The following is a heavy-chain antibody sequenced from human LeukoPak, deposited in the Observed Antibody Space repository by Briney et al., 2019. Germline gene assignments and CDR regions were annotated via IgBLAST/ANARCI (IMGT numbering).Heavy chain of an antibody. Sequence: GGSLRLSCAASGFTFSSYSMNWVRQAPGKGLEWVSYISSSSSTIYYADSVKGRFTISRDNAKNSLYLQMNSLRDEDTAVYYCARDLYYYDSSGYYSAFDIWGQGTMVTVSS. CDR3: ARDLYYYDSSGYYSAFDI. V-gene: IGHV3-48*02. CDR1: GFTFSSYS. CDR2: ISSSSSTI. J-gene: IGHJ3*02. D-gene: IGHD3-22*01.